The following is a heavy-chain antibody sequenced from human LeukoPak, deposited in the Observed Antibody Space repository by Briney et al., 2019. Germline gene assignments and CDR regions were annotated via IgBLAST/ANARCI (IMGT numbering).Heavy chain of an antibody. D-gene: IGHD3-10*01. J-gene: IGHJ4*02. CDR3: ARANSYGSGSLVN. Sequence: ASVKVSCKASGYTFTGYYMHWVRQAPGQGLEWMGWINPNSGGTNYAQKFQGSVTMTRDTSISTAYMELSRLRSDDTAVYYCARANSYGSGSLVNWGQGTLVTVSS. CDR1: GYTFTGYY. V-gene: IGHV1-2*02. CDR2: INPNSGGT.